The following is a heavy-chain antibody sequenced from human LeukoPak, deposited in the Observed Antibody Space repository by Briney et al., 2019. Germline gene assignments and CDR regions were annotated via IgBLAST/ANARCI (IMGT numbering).Heavy chain of an antibody. CDR2: ISSSGSTI. CDR1: GFTFSSYE. V-gene: IGHV3-48*03. CDR3: ARGERHITMVRGVIID. D-gene: IGHD3-10*01. J-gene: IGHJ4*02. Sequence: GGSLRLSCAASGFTFSSYEMNWVRQAPGKGLEWVSYISSSGSTIYYADSVKGRFTISRDNAKNSLYLQMNSLRAEDTAVYYCARGERHITMVRGVIIDWGQGTLVTVSS.